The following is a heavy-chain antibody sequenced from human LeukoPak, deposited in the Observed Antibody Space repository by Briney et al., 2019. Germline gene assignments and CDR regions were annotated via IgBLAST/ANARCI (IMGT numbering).Heavy chain of an antibody. V-gene: IGHV3-30*18. CDR1: GFTFSSYG. CDR2: ISYDGSNK. CDR3: AKVGFGELLPDY. Sequence: GGSLRLSCAASGFTFSSYGMHWVRQAPGKGLEWVAVISYDGSNKYYADSVKGRFTISRDNSKNTLYLQMNSLRAEDTAVYYCAKVGFGELLPDYWGRGTLVTVSS. D-gene: IGHD3-10*01. J-gene: IGHJ4*02.